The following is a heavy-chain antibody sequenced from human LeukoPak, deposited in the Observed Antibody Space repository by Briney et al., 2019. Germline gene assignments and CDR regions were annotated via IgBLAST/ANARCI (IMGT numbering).Heavy chain of an antibody. D-gene: IGHD3-16*02. Sequence: GGSLRLSCVASGFTFSSYTMNWVRQAPGKGLEWDSSIRSNSNYIYYADSVKGRFTISRDNAKNSLYLQMNSLRVEDTAVYYCASKGVIDYWGQGTLVTVSS. CDR2: IRSNSNYI. CDR1: GFTFSSYT. V-gene: IGHV3-21*01. J-gene: IGHJ4*02. CDR3: ASKGVIDY.